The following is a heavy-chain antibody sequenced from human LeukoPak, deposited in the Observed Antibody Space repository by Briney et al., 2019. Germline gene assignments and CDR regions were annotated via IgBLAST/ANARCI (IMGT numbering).Heavy chain of an antibody. V-gene: IGHV1-69*01. CDR2: IIPIFGTA. D-gene: IGHD6-13*01. CDR1: VGTFISYA. CDR3: ARGGIAAAGTGDY. J-gene: IGHJ4*02. Sequence: GSSVTVSCKASVGTFISYAISWVRQAPGQGLEWMGGIIPIFGTANYAQKFQGRVTITADESTSTAYMELSSLRSEDTAVYYCARGGIAAAGTGDYWGQGTLVTVSS.